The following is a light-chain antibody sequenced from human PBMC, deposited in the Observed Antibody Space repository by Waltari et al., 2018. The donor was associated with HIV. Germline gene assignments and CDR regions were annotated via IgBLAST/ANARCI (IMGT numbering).Light chain of an antibody. CDR3: QQGGT. CDR2: GAS. Sequence: DIQMTKPPSSLPASDGDRVTITCRPIQTIRNYLNWYQQKPGKAPKLLIYGASSLQGGVPSRFSGSGSGTDFTLTISSLQPEDFATYYCQQGGTFGPGTKVDFK. V-gene: IGKV1-39*01. J-gene: IGKJ3*01. CDR1: QTIRNY.